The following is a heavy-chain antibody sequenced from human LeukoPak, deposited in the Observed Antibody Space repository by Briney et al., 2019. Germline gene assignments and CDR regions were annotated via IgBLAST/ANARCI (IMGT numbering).Heavy chain of an antibody. D-gene: IGHD2-15*01. CDR3: AKDPGYCSGGSCFPDY. V-gene: IGHV3-11*04. J-gene: IGHJ4*02. Sequence: GGSLRLSCAASGFTFSDYYMSWIRQAPGKGLEWVSYISSSGSTIYYADSVKGRFTISRDNSKNTLYLQMNSLGAEDTAVYYCAKDPGYCSGGSCFPDYWGQGTLVTVSS. CDR2: ISSSGSTI. CDR1: GFTFSDYY.